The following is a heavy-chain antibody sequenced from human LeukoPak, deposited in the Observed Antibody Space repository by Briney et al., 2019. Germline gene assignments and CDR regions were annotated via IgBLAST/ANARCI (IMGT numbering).Heavy chain of an antibody. CDR3: VREEAGIAAADFDY. V-gene: IGHV3-21*01. CDR1: GFTFSSYA. CDR2: ISSSSSYI. J-gene: IGHJ4*02. Sequence: GGSLRLSCAASGFTFSSYAMSWVRQAPGKGLEWVSSISSSSSYIYYADSVKGRFTISRDNAKNSLYLQMTSLRVEDTAVYYCVREEAGIAAADFDYWGQGTLVTVSS. D-gene: IGHD6-13*01.